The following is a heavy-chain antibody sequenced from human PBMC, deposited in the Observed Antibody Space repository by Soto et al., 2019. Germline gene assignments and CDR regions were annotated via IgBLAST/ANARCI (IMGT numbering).Heavy chain of an antibody. Sequence: GESRKISCKGSGYSFTSYGIGWVRQMPGKGLECMGIIYPGDSDTRYSPAFQGQVTISADKSISTAYLQWSSLKASDTAMYYCARQPDYSISSGDYWGQGTLVTVSS. CDR1: GYSFTSYG. CDR3: ARQPDYSISSGDY. V-gene: IGHV5-51*01. CDR2: IYPGDSDT. D-gene: IGHD6-6*01. J-gene: IGHJ4*02.